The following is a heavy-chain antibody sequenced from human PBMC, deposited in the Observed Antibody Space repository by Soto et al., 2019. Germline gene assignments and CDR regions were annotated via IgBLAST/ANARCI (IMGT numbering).Heavy chain of an antibody. J-gene: IGHJ4*01. Sequence: GGSLRLSCAASGFSFSDYYMTWIRKAPGQGLEWVSYISSRSGTIFYADSVKGRFTLSRDNSKNSMYLQMNSLRAEDTAVYYCAREVDRALVGSPHYFDYWGQGTLVTVSS. V-gene: IGHV3-11*01. CDR2: ISSRSGTI. CDR1: GFSFSDYY. CDR3: AREVDRALVGSPHYFDY. D-gene: IGHD5-18*01.